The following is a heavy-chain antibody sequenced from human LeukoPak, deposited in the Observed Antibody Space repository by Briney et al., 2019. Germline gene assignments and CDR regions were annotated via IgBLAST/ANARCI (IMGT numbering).Heavy chain of an antibody. V-gene: IGHV4-59*08. D-gene: IGHD3-10*02. J-gene: IGHJ5*02. CDR2: MHHSGGT. CDR3: ARHMLGAYNWFDP. Sequence: SETLSLTCTVSGGSISSYYWTWIRQPPGKGLERIGYMHHSGGTNYNPALKSRVTISVDTSKNQFSLKVSSVTAADTAVYYCARHMLGAYNWFDPWGQGTLVTVSS. CDR1: GGSISSYY.